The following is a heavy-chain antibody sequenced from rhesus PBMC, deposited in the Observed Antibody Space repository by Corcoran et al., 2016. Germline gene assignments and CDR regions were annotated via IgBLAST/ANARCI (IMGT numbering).Heavy chain of an antibody. J-gene: IGHJ5-1*01. D-gene: IGHD6-13*01. CDR2: ITYSGST. CDR1: GGSISSGYYD. Sequence: QVQLQESGPGLAKPPETLSLTCAASGGSISSGYYDWSWIRPPPGKGLEWVGYITYSGSTSYNPSLKGRVTISRATSKNQFSLKLSSVTAADTAVYYCARLSSWSRRFDVWGAGVLVTVSS. V-gene: IGHV4-122*02. CDR3: ARLSSWSRRFDV.